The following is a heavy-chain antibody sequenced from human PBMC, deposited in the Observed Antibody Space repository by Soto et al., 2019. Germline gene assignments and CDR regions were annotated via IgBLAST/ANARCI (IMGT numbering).Heavy chain of an antibody. Sequence: PGGSLRLSCAASGFTFDDYAMHWVRQAPGKGLEWVSGISWNSGSIGYADSVKGRFTISRDNAKNSLYLQMNSLRAEDTALYYCAKDSDHYYGSGSYYRPHYFYYWGQGTLVTVSA. D-gene: IGHD3-10*01. CDR2: ISWNSGSI. J-gene: IGHJ4*02. CDR1: GFTFDDYA. CDR3: AKDSDHYYGSGSYYRPHYFYY. V-gene: IGHV3-9*01.